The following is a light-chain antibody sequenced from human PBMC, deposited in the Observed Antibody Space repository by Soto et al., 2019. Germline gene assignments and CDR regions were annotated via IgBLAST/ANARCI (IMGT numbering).Light chain of an antibody. V-gene: IGKV3-11*01. CDR1: QSVGSY. CDR2: GAS. J-gene: IGKJ5*01. Sequence: ILLTQSPGTLSLSPGERATLSCGASQSVGSYLAWYQQKPGQAPRLLIYGASNRASGIPARFSGSGSGTDFTLTISSLEPEDFAVYYCQQRSNWHPITFGQGTRLEIK. CDR3: QQRSNWHPIT.